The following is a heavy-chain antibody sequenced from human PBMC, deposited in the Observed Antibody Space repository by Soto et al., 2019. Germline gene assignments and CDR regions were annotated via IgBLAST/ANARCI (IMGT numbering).Heavy chain of an antibody. D-gene: IGHD6-19*01. CDR2: ISAYNGNT. CDR1: GNTYSSYG. V-gene: IGHV1-18*01. Sequence: ASVKVTSEVPGNTYSSYGISSLRQSPGQGLEWMGWISAYNGNTNCAQKLQGRVTMTTDTSTSTAYMELRSLRSDDTAVYYCARDDRQWLVRGDAFDIWGQGTMVTVSS. J-gene: IGHJ3*02. CDR3: ARDDRQWLVRGDAFDI.